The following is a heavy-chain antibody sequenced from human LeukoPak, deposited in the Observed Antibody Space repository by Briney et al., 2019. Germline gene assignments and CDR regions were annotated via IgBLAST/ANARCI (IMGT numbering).Heavy chain of an antibody. Sequence: GGSLRLSCAASGFTVTYTYMSWVRQTPGKGLEWVSVMYAGDGGAYYADSVKGRFTISRDNAKNTLYLQMNSLRAEDTAVYFCAKRGVVIRVILVGFHKEASYFDSWGQGALVTVSS. D-gene: IGHD3-10*01. J-gene: IGHJ4*02. CDR2: MYAGDGGA. CDR1: GFTVTYTY. CDR3: AKRGVVIRVILVGFHKEASYFDS. V-gene: IGHV3-53*01.